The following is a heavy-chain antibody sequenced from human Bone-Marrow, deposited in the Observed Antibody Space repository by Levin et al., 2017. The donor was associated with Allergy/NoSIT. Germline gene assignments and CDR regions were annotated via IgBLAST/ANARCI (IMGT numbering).Heavy chain of an antibody. CDR3: AKSMNDNTDYPWLDS. D-gene: IGHD1-1*01. CDR2: ISFDGSNQ. V-gene: IGHV3-30*18. Sequence: GESLKISCAASGFTFSSYGMHWVRLAPGKGLEWVAAISFDGSNQYYIDSVKGRFTVSRDDSKNTLSLQMSSLRDEDTSVYYCAKSMNDNTDYPWLDSWGQGTRVTVSS. J-gene: IGHJ4*02. CDR1: GFTFSSYG.